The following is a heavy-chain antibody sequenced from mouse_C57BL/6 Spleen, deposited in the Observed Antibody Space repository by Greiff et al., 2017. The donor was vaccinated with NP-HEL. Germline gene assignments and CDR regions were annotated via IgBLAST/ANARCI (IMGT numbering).Heavy chain of an antibody. CDR2: ISSGSSTI. CDR1: GFTFSDYG. V-gene: IGHV5-17*01. J-gene: IGHJ2*01. Sequence: DVKLVESGGGLVKPGGSLKLSCAASGFTFSDYGMHWVRQAPETGLEWVAYISSGSSTIYYADTVKGRFTISRDNAKNTLFLQMTSLRSEDTAMYYCACLDYWGQGTTLTVSS. CDR3: ACLDY.